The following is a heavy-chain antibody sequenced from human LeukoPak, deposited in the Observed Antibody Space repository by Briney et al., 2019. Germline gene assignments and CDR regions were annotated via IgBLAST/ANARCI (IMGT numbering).Heavy chain of an antibody. Sequence: ASVKVSCKASGYTFTGYYMHLVRQAPGQGLEWMGWINPNSGGTNYAQKFQGRVTMTRDTSISTAYMELSRLRSDDTAVYYCATLAVAGTPLDYWGQGTLVTLSS. D-gene: IGHD6-19*01. V-gene: IGHV1-2*02. J-gene: IGHJ4*02. CDR1: GYTFTGYY. CDR2: INPNSGGT. CDR3: ATLAVAGTPLDY.